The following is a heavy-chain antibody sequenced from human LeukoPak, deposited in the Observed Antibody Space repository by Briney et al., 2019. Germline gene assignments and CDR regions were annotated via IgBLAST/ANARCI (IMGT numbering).Heavy chain of an antibody. CDR3: TGRHYGDYVVDN. V-gene: IGHV3-73*01. J-gene: IGHJ4*02. CDR1: GFTFNGSA. CDR2: IRSKAHRYAT. Sequence: GGSLKLSCATSGFTFNGSALHWVRQASGQGLEWVGRIRSKAHRYATAYAASVKGRFAVSRDDSKNMAHLQMNSMKTEDTAIYYGTGRHYGDYVVDNRGQGTLVTVSS. D-gene: IGHD4-17*01.